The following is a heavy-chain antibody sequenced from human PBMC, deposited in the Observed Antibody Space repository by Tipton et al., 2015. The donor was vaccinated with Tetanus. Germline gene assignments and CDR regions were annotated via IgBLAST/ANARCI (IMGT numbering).Heavy chain of an antibody. V-gene: IGHV3-11*01. Sequence: SLRLSCAASGFTFSDYYMSWIRQAPGKGLEWVSHISDSGSTIYYADSVKGRFTISRDNAKNSLYLQMNGLRVEDTAVYYCARDIDVPGTTLYFDYWGQETLVTVSS. CDR1: GFTFSDYY. D-gene: IGHD1-1*01. CDR2: ISDSGSTI. CDR3: ARDIDVPGTTLYFDY. J-gene: IGHJ4*02.